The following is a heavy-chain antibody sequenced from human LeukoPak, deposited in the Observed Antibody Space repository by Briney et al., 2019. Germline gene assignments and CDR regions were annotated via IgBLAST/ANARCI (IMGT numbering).Heavy chain of an antibody. V-gene: IGHV3-74*01. CDR2: IKSDGSST. J-gene: IGHJ3*02. CDR3: ARDSFPDYYDSSGYYGVHAFDI. CDR1: GFTFSSCW. D-gene: IGHD3-22*01. Sequence: GGSLRLSCAVSGFTFSSCWMHWVRHVPGKGLVWVSRIKSDGSSTIYADSVKGRFTISTDNAKNTLYLQMNSLRAEDTAVYYCARDSFPDYYDSSGYYGVHAFDIWGQGTMVTVSS.